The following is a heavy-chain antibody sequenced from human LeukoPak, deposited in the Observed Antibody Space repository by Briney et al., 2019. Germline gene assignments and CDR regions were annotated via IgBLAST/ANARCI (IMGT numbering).Heavy chain of an antibody. CDR3: AKDAFSYNGVYDAFDI. J-gene: IGHJ3*02. D-gene: IGHD3-3*01. CDR2: INSDSRTI. V-gene: IGHV3-48*01. CDR1: GFTFSSFS. Sequence: GGSLRLSCAASGFTFSSFSMNWVRQAPGKGLEWLSYINSDSRTIYYADSVKGRFTISRDNSRNTLFLQMNSLKAEDTAVYYCAKDAFSYNGVYDAFDIWGQGTMVTVSS.